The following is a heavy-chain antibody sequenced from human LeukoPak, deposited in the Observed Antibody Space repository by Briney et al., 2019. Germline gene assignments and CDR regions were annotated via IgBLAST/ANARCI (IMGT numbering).Heavy chain of an antibody. CDR2: ISSSGSTI. J-gene: IGHJ4*02. CDR3: ARDIRYYYGSGSYYRYFDY. CDR1: GFTFSSHE. D-gene: IGHD3-10*01. V-gene: IGHV3-48*03. Sequence: GGSLRLSCAASGFTFSSHEMNWVRQAPGKGLEWVSYISSSGSTIYYADSVKGRFTISRDNAKNSLYLQMNSLRAEDTAVYYCARDIRYYYGSGSYYRYFDYWGQGTLVTVSS.